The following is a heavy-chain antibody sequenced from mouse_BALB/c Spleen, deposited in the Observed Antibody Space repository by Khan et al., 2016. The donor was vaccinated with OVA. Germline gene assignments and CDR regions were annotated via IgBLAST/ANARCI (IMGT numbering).Heavy chain of an antibody. D-gene: IGHD2-14*01. CDR2: ILPGSGST. CDR3: ARSYRDHYYAMDY. V-gene: IGHV1-9*01. J-gene: IGHJ4*01. CDR1: GYSFSNYW. Sequence: VQLQQSGAELMKPGASVKISCKATGYSFSNYWIECVKQRPGHGLEWIGEILPGSGSTTYNEKVKGKATFTADTSSNTAYMQLSSLTSEDSAGYYCARSYRDHYYAMDYWGQGTSVTVSS.